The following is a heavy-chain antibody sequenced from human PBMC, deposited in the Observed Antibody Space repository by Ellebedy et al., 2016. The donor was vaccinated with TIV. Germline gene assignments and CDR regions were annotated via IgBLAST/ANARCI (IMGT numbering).Heavy chain of an antibody. J-gene: IGHJ6*02. CDR1: GGSISSYY. CDR3: GRYFDPASGMDV. V-gene: IGHV4-59*08. Sequence: MPSETLSLTCTVSGGSISSYYWSWIRQPPGKGLEWIGYIYYSGSTKYNPSLKSRVTISVDTSKNQFSLKLSSVTAADTAVYYCGRYFDPASGMDVWGQGTTVTVSS. D-gene: IGHD3-9*01. CDR2: IYYSGST.